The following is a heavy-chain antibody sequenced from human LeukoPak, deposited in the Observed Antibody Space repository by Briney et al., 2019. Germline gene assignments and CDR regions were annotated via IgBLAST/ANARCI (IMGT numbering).Heavy chain of an antibody. Sequence: PGGSLRLSCVVSGFKFSNYWMNWVRQAPGKGPEWVAGIKQDGSEKYYVDSVKGRFTISRDNAKSSLYLQMNSLRAEDTAVYYCAKEEYYGSGRRSGKGFDYWGQGTLVTVSS. CDR1: GFKFSNYW. CDR2: IKQDGSEK. D-gene: IGHD3-10*01. CDR3: AKEEYYGSGRRSGKGFDY. V-gene: IGHV3-7*05. J-gene: IGHJ4*02.